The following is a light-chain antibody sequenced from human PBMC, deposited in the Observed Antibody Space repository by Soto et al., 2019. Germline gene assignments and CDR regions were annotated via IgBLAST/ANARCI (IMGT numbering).Light chain of an antibody. J-gene: IGKJ1*01. CDR2: GAS. CDR1: QSVSSY. Sequence: EFVLTQSPGTLSVSLGERATLSCRASQSVSSYLAWYQQKPGQAPRLLIYGASSRATGIPDRFSGSGSGTDFTLTISRLEPEDFAVYYCQQYGSSRWTFGQGTKVDIK. CDR3: QQYGSSRWT. V-gene: IGKV3-20*01.